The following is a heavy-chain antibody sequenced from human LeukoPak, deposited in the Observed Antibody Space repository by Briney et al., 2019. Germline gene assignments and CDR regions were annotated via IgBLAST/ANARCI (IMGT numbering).Heavy chain of an antibody. Sequence: PGGSLRLSCAASGFTFSSYGMHWVRQAPGKGLEWVAVIWYDGSNKYYADSVKGRFTISRDNSKNTLYLQMNSLRAEDTAVYYCARDGPYYYGSGSYPDKIFYYYYYGMDVWGQGTTVTVSS. CDR3: ARDGPYYYGSGSYPDKIFYYYYYGMDV. J-gene: IGHJ6*02. V-gene: IGHV3-33*01. CDR1: GFTFSSYG. D-gene: IGHD3-10*01. CDR2: IWYDGSNK.